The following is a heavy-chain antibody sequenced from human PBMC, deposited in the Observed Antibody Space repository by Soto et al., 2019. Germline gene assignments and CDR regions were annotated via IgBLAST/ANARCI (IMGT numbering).Heavy chain of an antibody. CDR2: IYPGDSDT. J-gene: IGHJ6*02. V-gene: IGHV5-51*01. CDR1: GYSFTSYW. CDR3: ARLPYYDSSGYYHYYGMDV. D-gene: IGHD3-22*01. Sequence: GESLKISCKGSGYSFTSYWIGWVRQMPGKGLDWMGIIYPGDSDTRYSPSFQGQATISADKSISTAYLQWSSLKASDTAMYYCARLPYYDSSGYYHYYGMDVWGQGTTVTVSS.